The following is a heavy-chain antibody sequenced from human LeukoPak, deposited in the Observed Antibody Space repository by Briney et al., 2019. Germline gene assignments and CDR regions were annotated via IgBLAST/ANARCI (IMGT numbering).Heavy chain of an antibody. CDR3: AKVGMTTVTTRGAFDI. CDR1: GFTFSSYA. V-gene: IGHV3-23*01. CDR2: ISGSGGST. J-gene: IGHJ3*02. Sequence: EGSLRLSCAASGFTFSSYAMSWVRQAPGKGLEWVSAISGSGGSTYYADSVKGRFTISRDNSKNTLYLQMNSLRAEDTAVYYCAKVGMTTVTTRGAFDIWGQGTMVTVSS. D-gene: IGHD4-17*01.